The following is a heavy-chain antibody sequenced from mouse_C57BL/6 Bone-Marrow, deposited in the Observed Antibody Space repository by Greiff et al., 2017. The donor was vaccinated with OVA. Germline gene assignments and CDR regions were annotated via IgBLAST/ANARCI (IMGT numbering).Heavy chain of an antibody. CDR2: ISSGGSYT. Sequence: EVKLVESGGDLVKPGGSLKLSCAASGFTFSSYGMSWVRQTPDKRLEWVATISSGGSYTYYPDSVKGRFTISRDNAKNTLYLQMSSLKSEDTAMYYCARKGPLDYWGQGTTLTVSS. CDR3: ARKGPLDY. J-gene: IGHJ2*01. V-gene: IGHV5-6*01. D-gene: IGHD3-3*01. CDR1: GFTFSSYG.